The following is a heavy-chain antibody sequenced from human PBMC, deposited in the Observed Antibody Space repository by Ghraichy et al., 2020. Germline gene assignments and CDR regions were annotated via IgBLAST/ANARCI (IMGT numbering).Heavy chain of an antibody. CDR1: GFTFGTYD. V-gene: IGHV3-48*02. J-gene: IGHJ4*02. Sequence: GGSLRLSCAASGFTFGTYDMNWVRQTPGKGLEWLSYISSGSRTIYYADSVKVRFTISRDNGKNSLYLQMNSLRDEDTAVYYCARDRGLSGSYNTFDHWGQGTLVTVSS. D-gene: IGHD1-26*01. CDR3: ARDRGLSGSYNTFDH. CDR2: ISSGSRTI.